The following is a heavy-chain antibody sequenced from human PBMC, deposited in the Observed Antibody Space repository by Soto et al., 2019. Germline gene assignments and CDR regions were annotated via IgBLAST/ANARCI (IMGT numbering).Heavy chain of an antibody. Sequence: GGSLRLSCAASGFTFDDYAMHWVRQAPGKGLEWVSGISWNSGSIGYADSVKGRFTISRDNAKNSLYLQMNSLRAEDTALYYCAKAVLLPDGKWSWFDPWGQGTLVTVSS. CDR1: GFTFDDYA. J-gene: IGHJ5*02. V-gene: IGHV3-9*01. CDR2: ISWNSGSI. D-gene: IGHD2-8*01. CDR3: AKAVLLPDGKWSWFDP.